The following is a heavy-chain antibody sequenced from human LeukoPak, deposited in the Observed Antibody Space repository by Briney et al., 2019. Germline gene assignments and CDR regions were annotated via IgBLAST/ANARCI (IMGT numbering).Heavy chain of an antibody. CDR1: GFNFNSYW. Sequence: GGSLRLSCAASGFNFNSYWMSWVRQAPGKGLECVANIKQDGSEIYFVDSVKGRFTISRDNAKSSLYLQMNSLRGEDTAVYYCARARYGSGGYFFDFWGQGTLVTVSS. V-gene: IGHV3-7*04. CDR2: IKQDGSEI. D-gene: IGHD3-10*01. J-gene: IGHJ4*02. CDR3: ARARYGSGGYFFDF.